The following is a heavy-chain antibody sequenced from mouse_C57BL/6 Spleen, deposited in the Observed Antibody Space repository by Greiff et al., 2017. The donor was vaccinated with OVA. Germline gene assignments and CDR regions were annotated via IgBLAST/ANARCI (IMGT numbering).Heavy chain of an antibody. CDR1: GFSLTSYG. Sequence: VKLQESGPGLVQPSQSLSITCTVSGFSLTSYGVHWVRQPPGKGLEWLGVIWSGGSTDYNAAFISRLSISKDNSKSQVFFKMNSLQADDTAIYYCAKRGYDYDAHYYAMDYWGQGTSVTVSS. D-gene: IGHD2-4*01. V-gene: IGHV2-4*01. CDR3: AKRGYDYDAHYYAMDY. J-gene: IGHJ4*01. CDR2: IWSGGST.